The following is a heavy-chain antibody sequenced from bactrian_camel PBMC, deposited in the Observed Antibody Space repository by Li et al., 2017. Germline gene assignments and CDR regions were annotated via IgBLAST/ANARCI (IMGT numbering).Heavy chain of an antibody. CDR2: IEDNGST. CDR3: AALYAGISGCYSTSLDPASFEH. Sequence: HVQLVESGGGSVQAGGSLRLPCAASGFTSNRYRMGWFRQAPGKEREGVAGIEDNGSTFYAESVKGRFTISKDNAEKTLYLQMNNLKPEDSATYYCAALYAGISGCYSTSLDPASFEHWGQGTQVTV. D-gene: IGHD1*01. V-gene: IGHV3S55*01. CDR1: GFTSNRYR. J-gene: IGHJ4*01.